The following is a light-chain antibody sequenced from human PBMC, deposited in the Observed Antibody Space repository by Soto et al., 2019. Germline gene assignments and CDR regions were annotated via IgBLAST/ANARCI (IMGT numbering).Light chain of an antibody. V-gene: IGKV3-20*01. CDR1: QSVSSSY. Sequence: EIVLTQSTCTLSSSPGERATLSCGASQSVSSSYLAWYQRKPGQAPRLLIYGASSRATGIPDRFSGSGYGTDFNLTISRLETEDIAVYYCQQYGSSQLTFGGGTKVDIK. CDR2: GAS. CDR3: QQYGSSQLT. J-gene: IGKJ4*01.